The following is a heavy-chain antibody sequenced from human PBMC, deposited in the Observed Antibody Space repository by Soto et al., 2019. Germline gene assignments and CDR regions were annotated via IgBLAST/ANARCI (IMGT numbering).Heavy chain of an antibody. CDR2: IYYSGST. J-gene: IGHJ4*02. Sequence: QVQLQESGPGLVKPSQTLSLTCTVSGGSISSGGYYCSWMRQHPGKDLEWIGYIYYSGSTYYNPSLKSRLSISVDTSKNPSSLKLTSVTAAETAVYYWALRLGDPARSCFAYWGQGTLVTVSS. V-gene: IGHV4-31*03. CDR1: GGSISSGGYY. D-gene: IGHD3-16*01. CDR3: ALRLGDPARSCFAY.